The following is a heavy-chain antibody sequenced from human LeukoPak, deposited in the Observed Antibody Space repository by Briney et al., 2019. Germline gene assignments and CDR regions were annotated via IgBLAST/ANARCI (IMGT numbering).Heavy chain of an antibody. CDR1: GFTFSTYA. CDR3: AKDRGYNTPGRNSDY. Sequence: PGGSLRLSCAASGFTFSTYAMSWVRQAPGKGLELGSGVSGSGGNTYYADSVKGRFTISRDSSKNTLYLQMNSMRAEDTAVYYCAKDRGYNTPGRNSDYWGQGILFTVSS. J-gene: IGHJ4*02. V-gene: IGHV3-23*01. D-gene: IGHD5-24*01. CDR2: VSGSGGNT.